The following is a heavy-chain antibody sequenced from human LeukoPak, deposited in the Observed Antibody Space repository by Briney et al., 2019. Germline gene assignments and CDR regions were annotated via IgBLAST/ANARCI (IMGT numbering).Heavy chain of an antibody. Sequence: NPSETLSLTCAVYGGSFSGYYWSWIRQPPGKGLEWIGEINHSGSTNYNPSLKSRVTISVDTSKNQFSPKLSSVTAADTAVYYCARLKGGSGSGVIYYYYYYMDVWGKGTTVTISS. D-gene: IGHD3-10*01. CDR2: INHSGST. CDR3: ARLKGGSGSGVIYYYYYYMDV. V-gene: IGHV4-34*01. CDR1: GGSFSGYY. J-gene: IGHJ6*03.